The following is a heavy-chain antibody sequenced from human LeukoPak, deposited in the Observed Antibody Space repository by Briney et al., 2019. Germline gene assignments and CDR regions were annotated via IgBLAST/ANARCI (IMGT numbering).Heavy chain of an antibody. CDR2: IYYSGST. CDR3: AREGDGYSYPY. Sequence: SETLSLTCTVSGGPISQYYWSWIRQPPGKGLEWIGFIYYSGSTKSNPSLKSRVTISIDTSQNQFSLRLTSLTAADTAVYFCAREGDGYSYPYWGRGTLVTVSS. CDR1: GGPISQYY. D-gene: IGHD5-24*01. V-gene: IGHV4-59*01. J-gene: IGHJ4*02.